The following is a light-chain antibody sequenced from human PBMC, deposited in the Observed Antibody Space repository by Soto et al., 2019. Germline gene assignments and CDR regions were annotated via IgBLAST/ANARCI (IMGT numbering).Light chain of an antibody. CDR2: DVN. Sequence: QSVLTQPASVSWSPGQSVTISCTGTIDEIGAYDYVFWYQQRPGSAPQLIIYDVNNRPSGTSLRFSGSKSVHTAYLTISGLQSDDEATYHCSSYTSTYSLVFGTGTKVTVL. CDR3: SSYTSTYSLV. J-gene: IGLJ1*01. CDR1: IDEIGAYDY. V-gene: IGLV2-14*03.